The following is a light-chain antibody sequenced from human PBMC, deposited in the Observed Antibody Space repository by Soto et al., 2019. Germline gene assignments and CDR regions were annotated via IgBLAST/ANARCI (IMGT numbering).Light chain of an antibody. Sequence: IVLTQSPGSLSLSPGERATLSCRASRSVDTDYLAWYQQKPGQAPRLLIHGASNRATGIPDRFSGSGSATDFTLTITSLQSEDFAVYYCQEYDNWPPWTFGQGTKVDIK. CDR2: GAS. CDR3: QEYDNWPPWT. V-gene: IGKV3-20*01. CDR1: RSVDTDY. J-gene: IGKJ1*01.